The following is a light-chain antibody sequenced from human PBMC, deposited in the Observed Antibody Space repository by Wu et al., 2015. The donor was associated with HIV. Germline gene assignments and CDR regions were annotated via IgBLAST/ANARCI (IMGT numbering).Light chain of an antibody. CDR1: QSVSSSY. J-gene: IGKJ2*01. V-gene: IGKV3-20*01. Sequence: EIVLTQSPGTLSLSPGERATLSCRASQSVSSSYLAWYQQKPGQAPRLLIYGASSRATGIPDRFSGSGSGTDFTLTISRLEPEDFAVYYCQHPLSTFGQGTKLEIK. CDR2: GAS. CDR3: QHPLST.